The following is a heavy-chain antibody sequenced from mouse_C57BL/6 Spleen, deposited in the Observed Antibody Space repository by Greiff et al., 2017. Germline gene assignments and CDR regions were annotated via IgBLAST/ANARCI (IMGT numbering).Heavy chain of an antibody. CDR3: ANYYYGSNCAMDY. CDR1: GYAFSSSW. D-gene: IGHD1-1*01. J-gene: IGHJ4*01. V-gene: IGHV1-82*01. Sequence: QVQLQQSGPELVKPGASVKISCKASGYAFSSSWMNWVKQRPGKGLEWIGRIYPGDGDTNYNGKFKGKATLTADKSSSTAYMQLSSLTSEDSAVYFCANYYYGSNCAMDYWGQGTSVTVSS. CDR2: IYPGDGDT.